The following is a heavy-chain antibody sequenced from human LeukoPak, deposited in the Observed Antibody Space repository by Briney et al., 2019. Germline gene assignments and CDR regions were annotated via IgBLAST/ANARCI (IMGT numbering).Heavy chain of an antibody. CDR3: AKFEYTTMVWFDY. CDR2: ISDSGGST. V-gene: IGHV3-23*01. CDR1: GFTFSSYA. J-gene: IGHJ4*02. Sequence: PGGSLRLSCAASGFTFSSYAMSWVRQAPGKGLEWVSAISDSGGSTYYADSVKGRFTISRDNSKNTLYLQMNSLRAEDTAIYYCAKFEYTTMVWFDYWGQGTLVTVSS. D-gene: IGHD5-18*01.